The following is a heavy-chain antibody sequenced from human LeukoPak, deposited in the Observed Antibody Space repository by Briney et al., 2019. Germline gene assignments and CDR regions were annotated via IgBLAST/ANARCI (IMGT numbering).Heavy chain of an antibody. Sequence: GRSLRLSCAASGFTFSSYGMHWVRQAPGKGLEWVAAIWYDGSNKYYADSVKGRFTISRDNPKNTPYLQMNSLRAEDTAVYYCAREASVGFFDYWGQGTLVTVSS. V-gene: IGHV3-33*01. CDR3: AREASVGFFDY. J-gene: IGHJ4*02. CDR2: IWYDGSNK. D-gene: IGHD4-23*01. CDR1: GFTFSSYG.